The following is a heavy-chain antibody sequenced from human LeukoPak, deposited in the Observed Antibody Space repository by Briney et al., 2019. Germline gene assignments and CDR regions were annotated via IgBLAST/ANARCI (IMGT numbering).Heavy chain of an antibody. J-gene: IGHJ4*02. CDR2: ISWNSGSI. CDR1: GFTFDDYA. D-gene: IGHD6-13*01. CDR3: AKEDSSWYYFDY. Sequence: GGSLRLSCAASGFTFDDYAMHWVRHAPGKGLEWVSGISWNSGSIGYADSVKGRFAIPRDNAKNSLYLQMNSLRAEDTALYYCAKEDSSWYYFDYWGRGTLVTVSS. V-gene: IGHV3-9*01.